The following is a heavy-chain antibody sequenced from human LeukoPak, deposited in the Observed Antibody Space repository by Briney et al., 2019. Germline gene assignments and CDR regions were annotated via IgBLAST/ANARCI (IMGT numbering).Heavy chain of an antibody. Sequence: KASXXLSLTCAVSGYSISSSNWWGWIRPPPGKGLEWIGYIYYSGSTHYNPSLKRRVTMSGEKAKNQFSLKLSSVTAVDTAVYYCARTPSRGDFDYWGQGTLVTVSS. V-gene: IGHV4-28*01. D-gene: IGHD6-13*01. J-gene: IGHJ4*02. CDR2: IYYSGST. CDR3: ARTPSRGDFDY. CDR1: GYSISSSNW.